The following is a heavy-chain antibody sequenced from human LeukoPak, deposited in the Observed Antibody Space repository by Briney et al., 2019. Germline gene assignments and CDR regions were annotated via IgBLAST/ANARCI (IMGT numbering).Heavy chain of an antibody. J-gene: IGHJ5*02. V-gene: IGHV3-53*01. CDR2: IYSGGST. CDR1: GFTVSSNY. D-gene: IGHD6-25*01. CDR3: ARSTSGHNWFDP. Sequence: PGGSLRLSCAASGFTVSSNYMSWVRQAPGKGLEWVSVIYSGGSTYYADSVKGRFTISRDNSKNTLYVQMNSLRAEDTAVYYCARSTSGHNWFDPWGQGTLVTGSS.